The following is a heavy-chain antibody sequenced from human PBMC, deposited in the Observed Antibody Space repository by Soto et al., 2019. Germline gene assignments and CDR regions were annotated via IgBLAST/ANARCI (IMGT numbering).Heavy chain of an antibody. Sequence: QLQLQESGPGLVKPSETLSLTCSVSGGSINSSSYFWGWVRQPPGKGLEWIGSIYYSGSTYYNPTLGSRVTLSVDPSKNQFSLKLSSVTAADTAVFYCARHNSSASRNWFDPWCQGTLVTVSS. CDR2: IYYSGST. J-gene: IGHJ5*02. V-gene: IGHV4-39*01. CDR3: ARHNSSASRNWFDP. CDR1: GGSINSSSYF. D-gene: IGHD6-19*01.